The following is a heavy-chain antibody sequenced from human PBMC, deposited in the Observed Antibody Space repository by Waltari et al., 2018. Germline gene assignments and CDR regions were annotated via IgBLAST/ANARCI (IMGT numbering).Heavy chain of an antibody. CDR1: GGTFSIYA. D-gene: IGHD6-13*01. Sequence: QVQLVQSGAEVKKPGSSVKVSCQASGGTFSIYAISWVRQAPGQGLEWMGEIIPIFGTTNYAQKFQGRVTITADESTSTAYMELSSLRSEDTAVYYCARGRAAAGDDYWGQGTLVTVSS. J-gene: IGHJ4*02. V-gene: IGHV1-69*01. CDR2: IIPIFGTT. CDR3: ARGRAAAGDDY.